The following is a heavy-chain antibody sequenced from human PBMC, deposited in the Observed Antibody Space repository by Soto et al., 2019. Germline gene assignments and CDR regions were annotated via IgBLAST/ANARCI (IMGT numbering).Heavy chain of an antibody. Sequence: QVQLVQSGAEVKKPGASVKISCEASGYIFTTYIVHWVRQSPGQRLEWMGWINAGNGDTRYSQNFQGRVTFSRDTPASTAYMDLSSLRSEDSAVYYCARDKPNSAGYSMDVWGKVTTVSVSS. CDR1: GYIFTTYI. J-gene: IGHJ6*03. V-gene: IGHV1-3*01. CDR3: ARDKPNSAGYSMDV. D-gene: IGHD2-15*01. CDR2: INAGNGDT.